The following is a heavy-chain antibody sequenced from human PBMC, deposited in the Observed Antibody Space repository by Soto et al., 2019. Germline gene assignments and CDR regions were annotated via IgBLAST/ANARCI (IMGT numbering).Heavy chain of an antibody. CDR2: ISGDGATT. CDR3: ARELRSSWYGDAFDI. V-gene: IGHV3-23*01. Sequence: GGSLRLSCEASGFTIRTYGMSWVRQAPGKGLEWVSGISGDGATTCYTDSVRGRFTISRDNSKNTLYLQMNSLRAEDTAVYYCARELRSSWYGDAFDIWGQGTMVTVSS. D-gene: IGHD6-13*01. J-gene: IGHJ3*02. CDR1: GFTIRTYG.